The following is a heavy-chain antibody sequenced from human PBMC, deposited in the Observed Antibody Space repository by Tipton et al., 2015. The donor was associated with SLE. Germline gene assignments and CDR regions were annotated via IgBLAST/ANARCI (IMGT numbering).Heavy chain of an antibody. CDR2: IYTDGKT. CDR1: GGSISSYY. V-gene: IGHV4-4*08. J-gene: IGHJ2*01. D-gene: IGHD6-19*01. CDR3: ARGVRIAVVKGWYFDL. Sequence: TLSLTCTVSGGSISSYYWSWIRQSPGKGLEWIGYIYTDGKTIYNPSLKSRVTISVDTSKNQFSLKLNSVTAADTAVYYCARGVRIAVVKGWYFDLWGRGTLVTVSS.